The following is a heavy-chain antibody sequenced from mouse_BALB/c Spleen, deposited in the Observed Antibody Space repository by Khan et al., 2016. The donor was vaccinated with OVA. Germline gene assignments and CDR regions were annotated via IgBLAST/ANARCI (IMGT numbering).Heavy chain of an antibody. D-gene: IGHD1-3*01. CDR3: AGGSGNSRFAY. CDR1: GYTFTDFA. Sequence: QVRLQQSGAELVRPGVSVKLSCKGAGYTFTDFAMHWVKQSHAKSLEWIGVISTYYGDATYNQKFKGKATMTVDKSSSTAYMELARLTSDDSAIYYCAGGSGNSRFAYWGQGTLVTVSA. CDR2: ISTYYGDA. J-gene: IGHJ3*01. V-gene: IGHV1S137*01.